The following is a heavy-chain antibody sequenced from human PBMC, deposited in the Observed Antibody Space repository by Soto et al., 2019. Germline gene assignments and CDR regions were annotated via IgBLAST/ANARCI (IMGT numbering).Heavy chain of an antibody. J-gene: IGHJ4*02. CDR1: GGSISSYY. CDR3: ARHLGRAVAGFDY. D-gene: IGHD6-19*01. V-gene: IGHV4-59*08. Sequence: PSETLSLTCTVSGGSISSYYWSWIRQPPGKGLEWIGYIYYSGSTNYNPSLKSRVTISVDTSKNQFSLKLSSVTAADTAVYYCARHLGRAVAGFDYWGQGTLVTAPQ. CDR2: IYYSGST.